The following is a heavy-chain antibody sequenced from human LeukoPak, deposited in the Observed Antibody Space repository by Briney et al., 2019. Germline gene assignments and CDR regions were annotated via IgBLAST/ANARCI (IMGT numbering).Heavy chain of an antibody. CDR1: GDTFTTYA. CDR2: IIPMFGTP. V-gene: IGHV1-69*06. D-gene: IGHD2-8*01. Sequence: ASVKVSCKASGDTFTTYAIIWVRQAPGQGLEGMGGIIPMFGTPNYAQRLQGRVTITADKSTKTAYMELSSLRSEDTAVYYCARAGIPGYCTNVTCSNWLDPWGQGTLVTVSS. CDR3: ARAGIPGYCTNVTCSNWLDP. J-gene: IGHJ5*02.